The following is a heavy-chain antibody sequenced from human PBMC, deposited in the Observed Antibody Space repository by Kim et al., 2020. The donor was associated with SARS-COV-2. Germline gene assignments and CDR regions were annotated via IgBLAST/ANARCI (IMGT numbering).Heavy chain of an antibody. J-gene: IGHJ4*01. V-gene: IGHV3-74*01. CDR1: GFTFGSYG. Sequence: GGSLRLSCAASGFTFGSYGMHWVRQVPGKGLEWVSRINRDGSSTDYADSVKGRFTISRDNAKNTLYLQMNSLRPEDTAMYYCARDGHIAAADDYFGYWGHGTLVTVSS. CDR3: ARDGHIAAADDYFGY. D-gene: IGHD6-13*01. CDR2: INRDGSST.